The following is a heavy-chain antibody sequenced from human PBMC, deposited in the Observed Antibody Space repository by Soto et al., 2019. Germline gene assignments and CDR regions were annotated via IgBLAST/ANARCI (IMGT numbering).Heavy chain of an antibody. Sequence: QVQLQQWGAGLLKPSETLSLTCAVYGGSFSGYYWSWIRQPPGKGLEWIGEINHSGSTNYNPSLKSRVTISVDTSTNQFSLKLSSVTAADTAVYYCARMTTEYYYYMDVWGKGTTVTVSS. V-gene: IGHV4-34*01. CDR2: INHSGST. CDR3: ARMTTEYYYYMDV. CDR1: GGSFSGYY. D-gene: IGHD4-4*01. J-gene: IGHJ6*03.